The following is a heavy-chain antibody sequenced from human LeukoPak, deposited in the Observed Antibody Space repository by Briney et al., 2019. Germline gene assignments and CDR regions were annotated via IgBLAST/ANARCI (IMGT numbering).Heavy chain of an antibody. Sequence: SETLSLTCTVSGGSISSYYWSWIRQPPGKGLEWIGYIYYCGSTNYNPSLKSRVTISVDTSKNQFSLKLSSVTAADTAVYYCARYAPYRNWYFDLWGRGTLVTVSS. CDR3: ARYAPYRNWYFDL. V-gene: IGHV4-59*08. J-gene: IGHJ2*01. CDR2: IYYCGST. CDR1: GGSISSYY. D-gene: IGHD2-2*01.